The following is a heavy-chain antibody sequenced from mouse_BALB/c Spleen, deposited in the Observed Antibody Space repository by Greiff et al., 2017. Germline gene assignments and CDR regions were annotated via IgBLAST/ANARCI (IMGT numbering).Heavy chain of an antibody. CDR2: IYPGDGDT. D-gene: IGHD1-3*01. Sequence: VQLQQSGAELARPGASVKLSCKASGYTFTSYWMQWVKQRPGQGLEWIGAIYPGDGDTRYTQKFKGKATLTADKSSSTAYMQLSSLASEDSAVYYCARGGNSYYYAMDYWGQGTSVTVSS. CDR3: ARGGNSYYYAMDY. J-gene: IGHJ4*01. V-gene: IGHV1-87*01. CDR1: GYTFTSYW.